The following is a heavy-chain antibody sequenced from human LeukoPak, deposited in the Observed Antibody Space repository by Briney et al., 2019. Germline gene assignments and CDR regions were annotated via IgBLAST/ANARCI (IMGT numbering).Heavy chain of an antibody. CDR1: GFTFSSYW. V-gene: IGHV3-7*04. CDR2: IKPDGSDE. CDR3: ARENFQY. Sequence: GGSLRLSCAASGFTFSSYWMNWVRQPPGKGLEWVANIKPDGSDEYYVDSVKGRFTISRDNAENSLYLQMNSLRAEDTAVCYCARENFQYWAQGTLVTVSS. J-gene: IGHJ4*02.